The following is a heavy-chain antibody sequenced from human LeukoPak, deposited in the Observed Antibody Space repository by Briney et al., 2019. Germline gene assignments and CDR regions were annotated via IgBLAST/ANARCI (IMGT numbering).Heavy chain of an antibody. D-gene: IGHD3-22*01. CDR3: ARDRYYAIDY. J-gene: IGHJ4*02. V-gene: IGHV3-74*01. CDR1: GFTFSSYG. CDR2: INSDGSST. Sequence: GGSLRLSCAASGFTFSSYGMHWVRQVPGKGLVWISRINSDGSSTIYADSVKGRFTISRDNAKNMLYLQMNSLRVEDTAVYYCARDRYYAIDYWGQGTLVTVSS.